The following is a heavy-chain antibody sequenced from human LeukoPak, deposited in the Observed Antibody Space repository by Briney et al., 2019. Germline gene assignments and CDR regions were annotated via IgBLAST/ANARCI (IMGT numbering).Heavy chain of an antibody. CDR3: ARPPNYYDSSGYGH. V-gene: IGHV3-21*01. CDR2: ISSSSSYI. D-gene: IGHD3-22*01. J-gene: IGHJ4*02. Sequence: GGSLRLSCAASGFTFSSYSMNWVRQAPGKGLEWVSSISSSSSYIYYADSVKGRFTISRDNAKNSLHLQMYSLRAEDTAVYYCARPPNYYDSSGYGHWGQGTLVTVSS. CDR1: GFTFSSYS.